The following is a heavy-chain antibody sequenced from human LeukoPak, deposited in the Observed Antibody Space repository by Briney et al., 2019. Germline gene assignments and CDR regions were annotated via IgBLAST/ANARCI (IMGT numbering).Heavy chain of an antibody. Sequence: GGSLRLSCAASGFTFSSYAMHWVRQAPGKGLEWVAVISYDGSNKYYADSVKGRFTISRDNSKNTLYLQMNSLRAEDTAVYYCAREAVAAADFSEWFDPWGQGTLVTVSS. CDR3: AREAVAAADFSEWFDP. J-gene: IGHJ5*02. CDR2: ISYDGSNK. CDR1: GFTFSSYA. D-gene: IGHD6-13*01. V-gene: IGHV3-30*04.